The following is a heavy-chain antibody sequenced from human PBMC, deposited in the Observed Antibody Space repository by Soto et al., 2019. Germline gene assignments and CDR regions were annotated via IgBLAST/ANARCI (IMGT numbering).Heavy chain of an antibody. CDR2: IYYSGTT. J-gene: IGHJ5*02. V-gene: IGHV4-59*01. CDR1: GGSITNYL. CDR3: ARVYGSGSLTNWFDP. Sequence: PSETLSLTCTVSGGSITNYLWSWIRQSPGKGLEWIGYIYYSGTTNYNPSLMSRVTISVDTSKNPFSLKLTSVTAADTAVYYCARVYGSGSLTNWFDPWGRGTLVTVSS. D-gene: IGHD3-10*01.